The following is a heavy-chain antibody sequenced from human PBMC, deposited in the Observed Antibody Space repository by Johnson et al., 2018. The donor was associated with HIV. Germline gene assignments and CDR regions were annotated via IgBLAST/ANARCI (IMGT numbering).Heavy chain of an antibody. V-gene: IGHV3-30*19. J-gene: IGHJ3*02. Sequence: QVQVVESGGGVVQPGGSLRLSCAASGFTFSSYGMHWVRQAPGKGLEWVAVISYDGSNKYYDDSVKGRFTISRDNSKNTLYLQMNSRRAEDTAVYYCARGWRGITMIDAFDIWGQGTMVTVSS. CDR3: ARGWRGITMIDAFDI. CDR1: GFTFSSYG. D-gene: IGHD3-22*01. CDR2: ISYDGSNK.